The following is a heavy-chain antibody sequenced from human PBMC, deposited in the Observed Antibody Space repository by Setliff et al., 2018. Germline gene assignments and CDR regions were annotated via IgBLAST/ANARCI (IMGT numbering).Heavy chain of an antibody. CDR2: IKRITDSGTT. D-gene: IGHD6-19*01. CDR3: TTSPISSGWHSNFDYNMDV. CDR1: GFTFSNAW. V-gene: IGHV3-15*01. Sequence: PGGSLRLSCTASGFTFSNAWMSWVRQAPGKGLEWVGRIKRITDSGTTDHAAPVKGRFTVSRDDSISTLYLQMNSLKTEDTAVYYCTTSPISSGWHSNFDYNMDVWGQGTTVTVSS. J-gene: IGHJ6*02.